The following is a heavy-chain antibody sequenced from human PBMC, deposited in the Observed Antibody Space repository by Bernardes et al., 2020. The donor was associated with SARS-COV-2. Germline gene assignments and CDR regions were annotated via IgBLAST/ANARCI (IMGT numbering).Heavy chain of an antibody. Sequence: GGSLRLSCAASGFTFSTYEMNWVRQAPGKGLEWVSYISGSGSTIYYADSVKGRFTISRDNAKNSLYLEMISLRAEDTAVYYCARVRSCSGGSCWFHDAFDIWGQGTMVTVSS. CDR2: ISGSGSTI. CDR3: ARVRSCSGGSCWFHDAFDI. J-gene: IGHJ3*02. D-gene: IGHD2-15*01. V-gene: IGHV3-48*03. CDR1: GFTFSTYE.